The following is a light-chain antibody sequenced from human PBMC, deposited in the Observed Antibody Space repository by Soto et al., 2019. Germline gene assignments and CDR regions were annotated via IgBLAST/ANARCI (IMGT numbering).Light chain of an antibody. V-gene: IGKV1-5*01. CDR2: DAS. CDR1: QSIGSW. Sequence: DIQMTQSPSTLSASVGDRVTITCRSSQSIGSWLAWYQQKPGKAPKLLIYDASTLESGVPSRFSGSGSGTEFTLTISSLQPDDFATYYCKQYNSYYTFGQGTKLEIK. J-gene: IGKJ2*01. CDR3: KQYNSYYT.